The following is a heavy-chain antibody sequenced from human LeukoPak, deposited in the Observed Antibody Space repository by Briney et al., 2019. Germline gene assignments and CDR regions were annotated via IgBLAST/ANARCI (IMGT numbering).Heavy chain of an antibody. CDR2: ISLDGSTE. Sequence: GGSLRLSCVASGFSLSNFQMYWGRQAPGKGLEWVSIISLDGSTEFYADSVKGRFTISRDTASNTMHLEMNNLRIEDTAVYYCMRDYMGWFDPWGQGSLVTVSS. CDR1: GFSLSNFQ. J-gene: IGHJ5*02. D-gene: IGHD3-10*01. V-gene: IGHV3-30-3*01. CDR3: MRDYMGWFDP.